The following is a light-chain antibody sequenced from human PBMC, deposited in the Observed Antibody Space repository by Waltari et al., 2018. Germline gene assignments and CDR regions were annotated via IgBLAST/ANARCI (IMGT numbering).Light chain of an antibody. CDR1: NSNLGAGYD. V-gene: IGLV1-40*01. CDR3: QSYDSSLSGSL. J-gene: IGLJ2*01. Sequence: QSVLTQPPSASGAPGQRVTISCTGSNSNLGAGYDVHRYQQLPGTAPKLLIYANSDRPSGVPDRFSGSKSGASASLAITGLQAEDEADYYCQSYDSSLSGSLFGGGTRLTVL. CDR2: ANS.